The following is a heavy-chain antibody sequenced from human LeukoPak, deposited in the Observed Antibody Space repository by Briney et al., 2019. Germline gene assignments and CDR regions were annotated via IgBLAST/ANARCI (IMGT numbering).Heavy chain of an antibody. Sequence: ASVKVSCKASGYTFTNHHIHWVRQAPGQGLEWMGIINPSGGSTSYAQKFQGRVTMTRDMSTSTVYMELSSLRSEDTAVYYCARDRGGEVTANDAFDIWGQGTMVTVSS. J-gene: IGHJ3*02. CDR3: ARDRGGEVTANDAFDI. CDR1: GYTFTNHH. CDR2: INPSGGST. D-gene: IGHD2-21*02. V-gene: IGHV1-46*01.